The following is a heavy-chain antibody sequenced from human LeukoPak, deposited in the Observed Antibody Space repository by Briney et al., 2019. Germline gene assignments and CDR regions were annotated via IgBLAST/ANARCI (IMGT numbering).Heavy chain of an antibody. CDR3: ARGYSSSWNYFDY. Sequence: SETLSLTCTVSGGSISNYWWSWIRQPPGKGLEWIGYVFDSGGTNYNPSLKSRVTISVDTSKKQFSLELSSVTAADAAVYYCARGYSSSWNYFDYWGQGTLVTVSS. CDR1: GGSISNYW. D-gene: IGHD6-13*01. V-gene: IGHV4-59*01. CDR2: VFDSGGT. J-gene: IGHJ4*02.